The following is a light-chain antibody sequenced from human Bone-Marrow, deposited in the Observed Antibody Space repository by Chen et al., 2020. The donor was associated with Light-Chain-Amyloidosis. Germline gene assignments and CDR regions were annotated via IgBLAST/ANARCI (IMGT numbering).Light chain of an antibody. CDR1: SSDVGGYNY. J-gene: IGLJ1*01. CDR3: SSYTSSSTNYV. V-gene: IGLV2-14*01. CDR2: DVS. Sequence: QSALTQPDSVSGSPVQSITISCTGTSSDVGGYNYVSWYQQHPGKAPKLMIYDVSNRPSGVSNRFSGSKSGNTASLTISGLQAEDESDYYCSSYTSSSTNYVFGTGTKVTVL.